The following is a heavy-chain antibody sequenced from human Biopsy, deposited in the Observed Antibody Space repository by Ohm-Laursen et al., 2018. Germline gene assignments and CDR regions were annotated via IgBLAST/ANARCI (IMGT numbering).Heavy chain of an antibody. CDR3: ARWTPEHDSSRYYLDAFDI. CDR2: IYSSGST. J-gene: IGHJ3*02. Sequence: SDTLSLACTVSGGSISSGGSYWSWIRQRPGKGLEWIGRIYSSGSTNYNPSLKSRVTLSMDTSKRQFSLKLSFVTAADTAVYYCARWTPEHDSSRYYLDAFDIWGQGTKVTVSS. CDR1: GGSISSGGSY. D-gene: IGHD3-22*01. V-gene: IGHV4-61*08.